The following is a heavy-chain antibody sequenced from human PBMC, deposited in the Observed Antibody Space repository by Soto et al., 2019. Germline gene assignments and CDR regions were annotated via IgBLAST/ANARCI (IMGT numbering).Heavy chain of an antibody. CDR3: ARGETVVVPAAIGWFDP. D-gene: IGHD2-2*01. CDR2: INHSGST. V-gene: IGHV4-34*01. J-gene: IGHJ5*02. CDR1: GGSFSGYY. Sequence: PSETLSLTCAVYGGSFSGYYWSWIRQPPGKGLEWIGEINHSGSTNYNPSLKSRVTISVDTSKNQFSLKLSSATAADTAVYYCARGETVVVPAAIGWFDPWGQGTLVTVSS.